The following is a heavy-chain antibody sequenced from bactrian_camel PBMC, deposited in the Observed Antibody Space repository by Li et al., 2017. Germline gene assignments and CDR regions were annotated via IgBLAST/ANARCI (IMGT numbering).Heavy chain of an antibody. CDR2: IDSAGTT. CDR1: GNLYSPSC. D-gene: IGHD6*01. J-gene: IGHJ4*01. V-gene: IGHV3S53*01. Sequence: QVQLVESGGGSVQAGGSLRLSCTLSGNLYSPSCIGWFRQAPLNERQVVAGIDSAGTTTYSDSVKGRFTISKDNANNALYLQMNDLRPEDTAMYYCAADFRTVVAGCTFYDYTYWAETPRSPSP.